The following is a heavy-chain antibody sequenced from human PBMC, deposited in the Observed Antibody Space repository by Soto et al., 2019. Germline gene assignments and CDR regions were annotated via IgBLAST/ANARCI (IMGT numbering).Heavy chain of an antibody. J-gene: IGHJ2*01. CDR2: TSYDGSTK. D-gene: IGHD4-17*01. V-gene: IGHV3-30-3*01. CDR1: GFTFSKYT. Sequence: QVQLVESGGGVVQPGRSLRLSCAASGFTFSKYTMHWVRQAPGKGREWVAVTSYDGSTKYYADSVKGRLTISRDNYNNTLYLQTNSLRAEDTAVYYCAKDGGYDYGFWYFDLWGRGTLVTVSS. CDR3: AKDGGYDYGFWYFDL.